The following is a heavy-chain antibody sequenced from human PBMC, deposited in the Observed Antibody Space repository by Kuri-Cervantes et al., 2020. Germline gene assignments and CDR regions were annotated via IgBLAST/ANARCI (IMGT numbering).Heavy chain of an antibody. J-gene: IGHJ3*02. CDR3: ARGEADMITFGGVIGHDAFDI. V-gene: IGHV4-38-2*01. CDR1: GYSISSGYY. D-gene: IGHD3-16*02. CDR2: IYHSGST. Sequence: SETLSLTCAVSGYSISSGYYWGWIRQPPGKGLEWIGSIYHSGSTYYNPSLKSRVTISVDTSKNQFSLKLSSVTAADTAVYYCARGEADMITFGGVIGHDAFDIWGQGTMVTVSS.